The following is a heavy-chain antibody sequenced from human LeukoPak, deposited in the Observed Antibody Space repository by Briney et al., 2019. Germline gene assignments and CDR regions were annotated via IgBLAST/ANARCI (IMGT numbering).Heavy chain of an antibody. J-gene: IGHJ3*02. CDR1: GFTFSNYE. CDR3: ARGDSDYYFLNAFDI. CDR2: ISSSGSTI. V-gene: IGHV3-48*03. Sequence: GGSLRLSCAASGFTFSNYEMDWVRQAPGKGLEWISYISSSGSTIYYADSVKGRFTISRDNAKNSLYLQMNSLRAEDTAVYYCARGDSDYYFLNAFDIWGQGTMVTVSP. D-gene: IGHD3-22*01.